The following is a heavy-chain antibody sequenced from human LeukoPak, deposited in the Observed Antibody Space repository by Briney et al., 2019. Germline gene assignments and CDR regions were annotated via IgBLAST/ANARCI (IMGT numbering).Heavy chain of an antibody. Sequence: GNYWMHWIRQPPGKGLEWIGEINHSGSTNYNPSLKSRVTISVDTSKNQFSLKLSSVTAADTAVYYCARGGSIRYFDWLLYAGYFDYWGQGTLVTVSS. V-gene: IGHV4-34*01. D-gene: IGHD3-9*01. J-gene: IGHJ4*02. CDR3: ARGGSIRYFDWLLYAGYFDY. CDR2: INHSGST. CDR1: GNY.